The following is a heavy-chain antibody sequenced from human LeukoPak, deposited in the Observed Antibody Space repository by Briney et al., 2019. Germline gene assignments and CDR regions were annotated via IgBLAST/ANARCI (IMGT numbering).Heavy chain of an antibody. V-gene: IGHV4-34*01. D-gene: IGHD4-23*01. CDR1: GVSFSGYY. Sequence: SSETLSLTCAVYGVSFSGYYWSWLRQPPGKGLEWIGEINHSGSTNYNPSLKSRVTISVDTSKNQFSLKLSSVTAADTAVYYCARDTSYGGNGNSYYYYYYMDVWGKGTTVTVSS. CDR3: ARDTSYGGNGNSYYYYYYMDV. J-gene: IGHJ6*03. CDR2: INHSGST.